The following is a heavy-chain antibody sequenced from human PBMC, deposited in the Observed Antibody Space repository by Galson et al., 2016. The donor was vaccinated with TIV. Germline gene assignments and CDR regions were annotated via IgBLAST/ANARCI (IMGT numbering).Heavy chain of an antibody. CDR2: IDPSDSYT. J-gene: IGHJ1*01. CDR1: GYSFTNHW. Sequence: QSGAEVKKPGESLRISCKGFGYSFTNHWISWVRQMPGKGLEWMGRIDPSDSYTNYSPSFQGHVTMSADKSISTAYLQWSSLKASDSAIYYCTTGSMTTVSYFPHWGRGTLVAVSS. CDR3: TTGSMTTVSYFPH. V-gene: IGHV5-10-1*01. D-gene: IGHD4-11*01.